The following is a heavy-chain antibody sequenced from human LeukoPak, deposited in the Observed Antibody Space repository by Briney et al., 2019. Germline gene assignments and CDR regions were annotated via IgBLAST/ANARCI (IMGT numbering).Heavy chain of an antibody. CDR2: IYYSGST. J-gene: IGHJ4*02. D-gene: IGHD2-15*01. CDR1: GGSISSYY. Sequence: PSETLSLTCTVSGGSISSYYWSWIRQPPGKGLEWIGYIYYSGSTNYNPSLKNRVTISVDTSKNQFSLKLSSVTAADTAVYYCARSYCSGGSCYWGPFDYWGQGTLVTVSS. CDR3: ARSYCSGGSCYWGPFDY. V-gene: IGHV4-59*01.